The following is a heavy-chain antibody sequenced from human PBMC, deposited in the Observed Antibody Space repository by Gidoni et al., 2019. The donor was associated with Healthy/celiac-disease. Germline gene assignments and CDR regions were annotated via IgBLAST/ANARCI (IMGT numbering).Heavy chain of an antibody. D-gene: IGHD2-15*01. V-gene: IGHV4-34*01. CDR3: SSRATYGRGGWGDF. CDR2: VTHSGRT. Sequence: QVQVQQWGAGLLKPSETLSLTCGIYGGSFSNYYWSWIRQTPGRGLAWIGEVTHSGRTDYNPSLKSRATISVDTSKNQFSLRLTSVTAADTAVYYCSSRATYGRGGWGDFWGQGTLVTVSS. CDR1: GGSFSNYY. J-gene: IGHJ4*02.